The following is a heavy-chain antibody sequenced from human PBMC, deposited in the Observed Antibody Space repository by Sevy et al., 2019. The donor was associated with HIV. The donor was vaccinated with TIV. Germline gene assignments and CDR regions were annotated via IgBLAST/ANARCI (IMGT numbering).Heavy chain of an antibody. D-gene: IGHD1-26*01. V-gene: IGHV3-30-3*01. J-gene: IGHJ3*02. CDR3: ARNRAWESGAFDI. CDR2: ISYDGSNK. CDR1: GFTFSSYA. Sequence: GGSLRLSCAASGFTFSSYAMHWVRQAPGKGLEWVAVISYDGSNKYYADSVKGRFTISRDNSKNTRYLQMNSLRAEDTAVYYCARNRAWESGAFDIWGQGTMVTVSS.